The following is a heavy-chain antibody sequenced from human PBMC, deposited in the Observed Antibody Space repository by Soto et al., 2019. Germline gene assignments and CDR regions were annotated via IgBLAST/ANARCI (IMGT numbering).Heavy chain of an antibody. J-gene: IGHJ6*03. Sequence: QVQLVQSGAEVKKPGSSVKVSCKASGGTFSSYTISWVRQAPGQGLEWMGRIIPILGIANYGQKFKGRVTITVDKSTSTGYMELSSLRSEDTAVYYCERSGGYGSGSLRAFYYYYYMDVWGKGTTVTVSS. CDR1: GGTFSSYT. V-gene: IGHV1-69*02. CDR3: ERSGGYGSGSLRAFYYYYYMDV. D-gene: IGHD3-10*01. CDR2: IIPILGIA.